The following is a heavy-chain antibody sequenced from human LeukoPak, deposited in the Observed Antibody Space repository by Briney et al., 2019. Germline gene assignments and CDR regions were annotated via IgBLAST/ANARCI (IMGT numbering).Heavy chain of an antibody. D-gene: IGHD2-21*02. CDR1: GGSISSSSYY. CDR2: IYYSGST. V-gene: IGHV4-39*01. J-gene: IGHJ4*02. Sequence: SGTLSLTCAVSGGSISSSSYYWGWIRQPPGKGLEWIGSIYYSGSTYYNPSLKSRVTISVDTSKNQFSLKLSSVTAADTAVYYCARRAPYCGGDCYFFDYWGQGTLVTVSS. CDR3: ARRAPYCGGDCYFFDY.